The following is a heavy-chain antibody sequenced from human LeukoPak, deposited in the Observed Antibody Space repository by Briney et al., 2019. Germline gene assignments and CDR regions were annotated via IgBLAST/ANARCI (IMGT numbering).Heavy chain of an antibody. CDR2: ISGSGDST. D-gene: IGHD6-13*01. V-gene: IGHV3-23*01. CDR3: AKTRPLDSSSWSHGDY. Sequence: GGSLRLSCAASGFTFSSYAMSWVRQAPGKGLEWVSAISGSGDSTYYGDSVKGRFTISRDNSKNTLYLQMNSLRAEDTAVYYCAKTRPLDSSSWSHGDYWGQETLVTVSS. CDR1: GFTFSSYA. J-gene: IGHJ4*02.